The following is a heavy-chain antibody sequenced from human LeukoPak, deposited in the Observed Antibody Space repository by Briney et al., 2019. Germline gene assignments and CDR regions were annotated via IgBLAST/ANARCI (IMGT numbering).Heavy chain of an antibody. CDR3: ARGHSGTLDY. Sequence: SETLSLTCTVSGGSISSYYWSWIRQPPGKGLEWIGYIYYSGSTNYNPSLKGRVTLSLDTSKNQFSLNLSSVTAADTAVYYCARGHSGTLDYWGQGTLVTVSS. V-gene: IGHV4-59*01. D-gene: IGHD1-26*01. CDR1: GGSISSYY. CDR2: IYYSGST. J-gene: IGHJ4*02.